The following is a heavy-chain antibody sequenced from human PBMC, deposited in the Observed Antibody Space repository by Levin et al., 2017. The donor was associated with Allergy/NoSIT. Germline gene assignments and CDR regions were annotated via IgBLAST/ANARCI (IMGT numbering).Heavy chain of an antibody. V-gene: IGHV3-21*01. CDR1: GFTFSNYN. CDR2: ISSSSTYI. Sequence: GESLKISCAASGFTFSNYNMNWFRLAPGKGLEWVSSISSSSTYIYYADSVKGRFTISRDNAKNSLYLQMNSLRAEDTSVYYCARVLALSAADVGGQGTLVTVSS. CDR3: ARVLALSAADV. J-gene: IGHJ4*02. D-gene: IGHD6-13*01.